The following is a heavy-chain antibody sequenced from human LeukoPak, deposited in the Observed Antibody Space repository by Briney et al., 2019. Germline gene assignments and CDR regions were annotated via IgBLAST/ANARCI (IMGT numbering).Heavy chain of an antibody. Sequence: PSETLSLTCAVYGGSFSGYYWSWIRQPAGKGLEWIGRIYTSGSTNYNPSLKSRVTISVDTSKNQFSLKLSSVTAADTAVYYCARVAVGKGYPFDYWGQGTLVTVSS. CDR1: GGSFSGYY. D-gene: IGHD2-15*01. J-gene: IGHJ4*02. V-gene: IGHV4-59*10. CDR3: ARVAVGKGYPFDY. CDR2: IYTSGST.